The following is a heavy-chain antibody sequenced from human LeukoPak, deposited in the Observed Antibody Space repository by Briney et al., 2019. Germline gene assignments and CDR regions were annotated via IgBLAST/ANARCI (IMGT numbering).Heavy chain of an antibody. J-gene: IGHJ4*02. D-gene: IGHD5-12*01. CDR1: GGSVSSGSYY. CDR3: AREGWLRYFDY. V-gene: IGHV4-61*01. Sequence: PSETLSLTCTVSGGSVSSGSYYWSWIRQPPGKGLEWIGYIYYSGSTNYNPSLKSRVTISVDTSKNQFSLKLSSVTAADTAVYYCAREGWLRYFDYWGQGTLVTVSS. CDR2: IYYSGST.